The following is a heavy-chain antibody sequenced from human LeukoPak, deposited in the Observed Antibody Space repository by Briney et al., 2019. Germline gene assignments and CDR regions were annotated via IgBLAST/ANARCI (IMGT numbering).Heavy chain of an antibody. J-gene: IGHJ4*02. CDR1: GFTFSSYS. D-gene: IGHD6-19*01. CDR3: ARGRSDWYFDY. V-gene: IGHV3-21*01. CDR2: ISGSSIYI. Sequence: GGSLRLSCAASGFTFSSYSMNWVRQAPGKGLEGVSSISGSSIYIYHADSVKGRFTISRDNAKNSLYLQMNSLRAEDTAVYYCARGRSDWYFDYWGQGTLVTVSS.